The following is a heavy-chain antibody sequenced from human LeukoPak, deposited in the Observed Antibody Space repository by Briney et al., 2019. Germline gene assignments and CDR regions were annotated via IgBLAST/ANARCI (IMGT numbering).Heavy chain of an antibody. V-gene: IGHV3-21*01. Sequence: PGGSLRLSCAVSGFKFTSYNMNWVRQAPGKGLEWVSSISSSSSYIYYADSVKGRFTISRDNAKNSLYLQMNSLRAEDTAVYYCARDGYSSGWHDYWGQGTLVTVSS. J-gene: IGHJ4*02. D-gene: IGHD6-19*01. CDR2: ISSSSSYI. CDR3: ARDGYSSGWHDY. CDR1: GFKFTSYN.